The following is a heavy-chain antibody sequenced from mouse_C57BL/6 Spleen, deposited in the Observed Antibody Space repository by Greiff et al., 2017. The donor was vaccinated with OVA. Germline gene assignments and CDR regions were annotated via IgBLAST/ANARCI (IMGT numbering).Heavy chain of an antibody. D-gene: IGHD2-3*01. CDR2: INPNNGGT. V-gene: IGHV1-22*01. Sequence: EVQLQQSGPELVKPGASVKMSCKASGYTFTDYNMHWVKQSHGKSLEWIGYINPNNGGTSYNQKFKGKATLTVNKSSSTAYMELRSLTSEDAAVYYCARSGYYLFDYWGQGTTLTVSS. CDR1: GYTFTDYN. J-gene: IGHJ2*01. CDR3: ARSGYYLFDY.